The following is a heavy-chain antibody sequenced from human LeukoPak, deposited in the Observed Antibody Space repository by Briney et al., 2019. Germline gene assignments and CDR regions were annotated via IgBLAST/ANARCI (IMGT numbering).Heavy chain of an antibody. J-gene: IGHJ4*02. CDR2: INHSGST. CDR3: ARVGDIVATIDY. V-gene: IGHV4-34*01. Sequence: SETLSLTCAVYGGSFSGYYWSWIRQPPGKGLGWIGEINHSGSTNYNPSLKSRVTISVDTSKNQFSLKLSSVTAADTAVYYCARVGDIVATIDYWGQGTLVTVSS. D-gene: IGHD5-12*01. CDR1: GGSFSGYY.